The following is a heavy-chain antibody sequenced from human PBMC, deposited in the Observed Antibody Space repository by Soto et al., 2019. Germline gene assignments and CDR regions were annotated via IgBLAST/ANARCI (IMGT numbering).Heavy chain of an antibody. CDR3: ARGMRYSSGWSS. CDR2: INPNSGGT. V-gene: IGHV1-2*04. J-gene: IGHJ4*02. Sequence: ASVKVSCKASGYTFTGYYMHWVRQAPGQGLEWMGWINPNSGGTNYAQKFQGWVTMTRDTSISTAYMELSRLRSDDTAVYYCARGMRYSSGWSSCGQLILVTVSS. D-gene: IGHD6-19*01. CDR1: GYTFTGYY.